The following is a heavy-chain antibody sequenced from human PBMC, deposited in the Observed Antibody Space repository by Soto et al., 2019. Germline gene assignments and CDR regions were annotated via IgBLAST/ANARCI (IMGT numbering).Heavy chain of an antibody. CDR1: GGSVSSGSYY. CDR2: IYHSGST. D-gene: IGHD2-15*01. V-gene: IGHV4-61*01. Sequence: QVQLQESGPGLVKPSETLSLTCTVSGGSVSSGSYYWGWIRQPPGKGLEWIGYIYHSGSTNYNPSPKSRVTISVDTSKNQFSLSLTSVTATDTAVYYCAILSAAWFDPWGQGTLVTVAS. CDR3: AILSAAWFDP. J-gene: IGHJ5*02.